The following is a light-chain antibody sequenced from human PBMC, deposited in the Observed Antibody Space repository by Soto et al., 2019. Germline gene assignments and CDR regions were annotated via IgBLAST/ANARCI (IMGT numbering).Light chain of an antibody. CDR2: EVS. Sequence: EIGLRQSPATLALSPRERAPLSCRASQTVSSSLAWYQQKPGQAPRLLIYEVSNRATGIPARFSGSGSGTEFTLTISSLQSEDLAVYYCQEYNHWHPITFGGGTKVDIK. CDR3: QEYNHWHPIT. CDR1: QTVSSS. J-gene: IGKJ4*01. V-gene: IGKV3-11*01.